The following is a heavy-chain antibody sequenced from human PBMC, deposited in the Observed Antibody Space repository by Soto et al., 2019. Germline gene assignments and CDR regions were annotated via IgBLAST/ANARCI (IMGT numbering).Heavy chain of an antibody. J-gene: IGHJ6*02. CDR2: ISSSSSYI. V-gene: IGHV3-21*01. CDR3: ARDMDILVVPAAHPPYYGMDV. D-gene: IGHD2-2*03. Sequence: GGSLRLSCAASGFTFSSYSMNWVRQAPGKGLEWVSSISSSSSYIYYADSVKGRFTISRDNAKNSLYLQMNSLRAEDTAVYYCARDMDILVVPAAHPPYYGMDVWGQGTTVTVSS. CDR1: GFTFSSYS.